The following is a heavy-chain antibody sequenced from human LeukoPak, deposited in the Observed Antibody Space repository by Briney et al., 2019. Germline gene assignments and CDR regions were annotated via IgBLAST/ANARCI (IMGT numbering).Heavy chain of an antibody. CDR1: GFTFSSYS. V-gene: IGHV3-48*04. J-gene: IGHJ4*02. CDR2: ISSSDSTI. D-gene: IGHD3-9*01. Sequence: PGGSLRLSCAASGFTFSSYSMNWVRQAPGKGLEWVSYISSSDSTIYYADSVKGRFTISRDNAKNSLYLQMNSLRAEDTAVYYCARSKGAGYPNPFDYWGQGTLVTVSS. CDR3: ARSKGAGYPNPFDY.